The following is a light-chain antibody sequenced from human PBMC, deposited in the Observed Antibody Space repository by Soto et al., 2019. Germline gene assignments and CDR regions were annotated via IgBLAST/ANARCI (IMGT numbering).Light chain of an antibody. CDR1: DIGRKS. V-gene: IGLV3-21*04. J-gene: IGLJ2*01. CDR3: HVWDSITNHVV. CDR2: SDN. Sequence: YELTQPPSVAVAPGTTASISCEGNDIGRKSVHWYQKKSGQAPVLVIHSDNDRPSGIPDRFSGSNYGNTATLTISRVEAGDEAVYYCHVWDSITNHVVFGGGTKLTVL.